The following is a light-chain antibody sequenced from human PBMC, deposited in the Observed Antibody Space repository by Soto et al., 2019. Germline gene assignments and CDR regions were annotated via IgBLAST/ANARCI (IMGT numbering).Light chain of an antibody. CDR1: HSVSST. CDR2: AAS. V-gene: IGKV3-15*01. Sequence: EIVMTQSPDTLSVSPGERATLFCRASHSVSSTVAWYQHRPGQAPRLLIYAASTRATGIPARFSGSGSGTEFTLTISSLQSEDFAVYYCQQYNDWLTFGGATKVDIK. J-gene: IGKJ4*01. CDR3: QQYNDWLT.